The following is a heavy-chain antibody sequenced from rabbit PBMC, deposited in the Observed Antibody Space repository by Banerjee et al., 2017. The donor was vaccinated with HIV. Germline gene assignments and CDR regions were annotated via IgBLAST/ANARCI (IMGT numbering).Heavy chain of an antibody. Sequence: QSLEESGGDLVKPGASLTLTCTASGFDLSSYYYMCWVRQAPGKGLEWIACIYGGSSGSTYYASWAKGRFTITRSTSLNTVTLQMTSLTAADTATYFCARDLAGVIGWNFNLWGPGTLVTVS. J-gene: IGHJ4*01. CDR2: IYGGSSGST. CDR1: GFDLSSYYY. V-gene: IGHV1S40*01. D-gene: IGHD4-1*01. CDR3: ARDLAGVIGWNFNL.